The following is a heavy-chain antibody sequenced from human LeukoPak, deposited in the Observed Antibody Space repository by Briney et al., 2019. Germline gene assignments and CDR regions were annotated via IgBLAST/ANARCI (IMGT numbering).Heavy chain of an antibody. CDR1: GGSFSGNY. J-gene: IGHJ5*02. D-gene: IGHD3-10*01. Sequence: SETLSLTCGVYGGSFSGNYWSWIRQPPGKGLEWIGEINHSGSTNYNPSLKSRVTISADTSKNQFSLKLSSVTAADTAVYYCARGLERYYGSGKPRGMSWFDPWGQGTLVTVSS. V-gene: IGHV4-34*01. CDR2: INHSGST. CDR3: ARGLERYYGSGKPRGMSWFDP.